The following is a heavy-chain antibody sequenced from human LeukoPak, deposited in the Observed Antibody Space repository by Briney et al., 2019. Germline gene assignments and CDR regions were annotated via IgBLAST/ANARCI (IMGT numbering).Heavy chain of an antibody. Sequence: SETLSLTCSVYGGSFSDYYWSWIRQPPGKGLEWIGEISHSGSTKFNPSLKSRVTISVDTSTNQFSLNLPSVTAADTAVYYCARAGLSIFGMITPNWFDPWGQGTLVSVSS. CDR2: ISHSGST. V-gene: IGHV4-34*01. D-gene: IGHD3-3*01. CDR1: GGSFSDYY. CDR3: ARAGLSIFGMITPNWFDP. J-gene: IGHJ5*02.